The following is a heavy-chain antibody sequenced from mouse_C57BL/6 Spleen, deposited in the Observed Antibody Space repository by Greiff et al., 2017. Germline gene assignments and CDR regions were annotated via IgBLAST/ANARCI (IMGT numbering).Heavy chain of an antibody. CDR2: IDPSDSYT. Sequence: QVQLQQPGAELVMPGASVKLSCKASGYTFTSSWMHWVKQRPGQGLEWIGEIDPSDSYTNYTQKFKGKSTLTVDKSSSTAYMQLSSLTSEDSAVYYCASNWDEGFAYWGQGTRGTVSA. J-gene: IGHJ3*01. CDR3: ASNWDEGFAY. V-gene: IGHV1-69*01. CDR1: GYTFTSSW. D-gene: IGHD4-1*02.